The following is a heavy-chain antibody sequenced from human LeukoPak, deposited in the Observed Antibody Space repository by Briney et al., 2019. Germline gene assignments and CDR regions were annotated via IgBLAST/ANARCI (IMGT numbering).Heavy chain of an antibody. CDR1: GGTFIIYA. Sequence: ASVTVSCMASGGTFIIYAICWVRPAPGRGVPWVGRIFPILGIANYAQKCQGRVTSTADQSTSTAYMELSSLRSEDTAGYYCARAGYCGGDCYSIYFDYWGQGTLVTVSS. V-gene: IGHV1-69*04. CDR3: ARAGYCGGDCYSIYFDY. D-gene: IGHD2-21*02. J-gene: IGHJ4*02. CDR2: IFPILGIA.